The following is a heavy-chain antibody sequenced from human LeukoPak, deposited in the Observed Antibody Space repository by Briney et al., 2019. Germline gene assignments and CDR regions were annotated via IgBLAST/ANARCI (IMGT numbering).Heavy chain of an antibody. CDR2: ISCSGDGT. Sequence: GGSLCLSCAAPGFTFSSYAMSWSRRPPGRGLEWVSGISCSGDGTYYADSVKGRFTISRDNPKNTLHLQMNSLRVEDTAVYYCAKALSDFDYWGQGTLVTVS. CDR1: GFTFSSYA. V-gene: IGHV3-23*01. D-gene: IGHD2/OR15-2a*01. J-gene: IGHJ4*02. CDR3: AKALSDFDY.